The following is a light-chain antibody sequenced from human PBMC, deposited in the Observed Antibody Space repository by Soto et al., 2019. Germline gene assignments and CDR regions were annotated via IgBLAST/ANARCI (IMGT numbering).Light chain of an antibody. CDR1: RSVSTS. Sequence: DIQMTQSPSFLSASVGDRVTITCRASRSVSTSLNWYQQKPGKAPKVLIYAASNLQKGIPTRFRGSGLGTDVSLTVSSLEPEDFAPYYCQQSYSTRWTFGQGTRVE. CDR3: QQSYSTRWT. J-gene: IGKJ1*01. V-gene: IGKV1-39*01. CDR2: AAS.